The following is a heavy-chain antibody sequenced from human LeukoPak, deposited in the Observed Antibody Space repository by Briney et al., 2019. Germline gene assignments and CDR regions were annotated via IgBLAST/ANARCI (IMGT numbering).Heavy chain of an antibody. CDR3: ASICRDGYNERFDY. J-gene: IGHJ4*02. V-gene: IGHV4-34*01. D-gene: IGHD5-24*01. CDR1: GGSFSGYY. Sequence: SETLSLTCAVYGGSFSGYYWSWIRQPPGKGLEWIGEINHSGSTNYNPSLKSRVTISVDTSKSQFSLKLSSVTAADTAAYYCASICRDGYNERFDYWGQGTLVTVSS. CDR2: INHSGST.